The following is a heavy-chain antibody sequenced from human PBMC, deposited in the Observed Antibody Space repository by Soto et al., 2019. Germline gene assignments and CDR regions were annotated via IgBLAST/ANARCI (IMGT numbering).Heavy chain of an antibody. V-gene: IGHV1-3*01. J-gene: IGHJ4*02. CDR2: INVGNGNT. D-gene: IGHD4-17*01. CDR3: ARAQNYGDYCHDY. Sequence: ASVKVSCKASGYKFSSYAIHWVRQAPGQRLEWMGWINVGNGNTKYSQKFQGRVTITRDTSASTAYMELSSLRSEDTAVYYCARAQNYGDYCHDYWGQGTLVTVSS. CDR1: GYKFSSYA.